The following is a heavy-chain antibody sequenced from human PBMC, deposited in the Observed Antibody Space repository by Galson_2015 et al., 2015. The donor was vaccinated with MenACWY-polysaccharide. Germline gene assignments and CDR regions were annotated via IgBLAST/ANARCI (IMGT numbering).Heavy chain of an antibody. Sequence: SLRLSCAASGFTFSSFWMSWVRQAPGKGLEWVAIIKQDGSEKYYVDSVKGRFSISRDNAKNSLYLQMNSLRSEDTAVYYCARDPLDSSGYTRGSVFDLWGRDTLVTVSS. CDR1: GFTFSSFW. V-gene: IGHV3-7*01. CDR3: ARDPLDSSGYTRGSVFDL. CDR2: IKQDGSEK. D-gene: IGHD3-22*01. J-gene: IGHJ2*01.